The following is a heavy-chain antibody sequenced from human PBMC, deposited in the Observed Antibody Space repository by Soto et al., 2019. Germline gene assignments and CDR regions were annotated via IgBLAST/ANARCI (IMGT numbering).Heavy chain of an antibody. Sequence: EVQLVESGGGLVQPGGSLRLSCAASGFTFSSSWMNWVRQAPGRGLEWVANIKQGGNERHYVDSVKGRFTISRDNAKNSLHLQMNTLRAEDTAVYYCARDSGAVPLDYGGQGTLVTVSS. V-gene: IGHV3-7*03. D-gene: IGHD3-10*01. J-gene: IGHJ4*02. CDR2: IKQGGNER. CDR3: ARDSGAVPLDY. CDR1: GFTFSSSW.